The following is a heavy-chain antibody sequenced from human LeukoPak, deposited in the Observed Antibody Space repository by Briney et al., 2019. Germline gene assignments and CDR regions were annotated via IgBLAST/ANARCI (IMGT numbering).Heavy chain of an antibody. D-gene: IGHD2-15*01. Sequence: GGSLRLSCAASGVTFGSFAINWVRQAPGKGLEWVSSISSGRSYIEYADSVKGLLTISRDNAKNLLYLQLNTLRAEDTAVYYCASDCAPFCSGGRCYSSGAFDIWGQGTMVTVSS. CDR3: ASDCAPFCSGGRCYSSGAFDI. V-gene: IGHV3-21*01. CDR1: GVTFGSFA. J-gene: IGHJ3*02. CDR2: ISSGRSYI.